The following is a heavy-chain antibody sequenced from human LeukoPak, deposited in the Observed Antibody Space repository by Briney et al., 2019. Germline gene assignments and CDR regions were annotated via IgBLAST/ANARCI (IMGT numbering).Heavy chain of an antibody. V-gene: IGHV5-51*01. Sequence: GESLKISFKGSGYSFTSYWIGWVRQMPGKGLEWMGIIYPGDSDTRYSPSFQGQVTISADKSISTAYLQWSSLKASDTAMYYCARSPIAARRSNWFDPWGQGTLVTVSS. CDR1: GYSFTSYW. D-gene: IGHD6-6*01. CDR3: ARSPIAARRSNWFDP. CDR2: IYPGDSDT. J-gene: IGHJ5*02.